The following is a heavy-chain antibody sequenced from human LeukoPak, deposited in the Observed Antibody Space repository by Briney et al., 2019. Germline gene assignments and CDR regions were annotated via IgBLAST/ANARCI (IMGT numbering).Heavy chain of an antibody. V-gene: IGHV5-51*01. D-gene: IGHD1-26*01. CDR3: ARLDIVGAGPFDY. J-gene: IGHJ4*02. CDR2: IYPVDSET. CDR1: GYSFTSYW. Sequence: GDSLKISCQGSGYSFTSYWIGWVRQLPGKGLEWMGIIYPVDSETRYSPSFQGQVTISADESISTAYLQWSSLKASDTAMYYRARLDIVGAGPFDYWGQGTLVTVSS.